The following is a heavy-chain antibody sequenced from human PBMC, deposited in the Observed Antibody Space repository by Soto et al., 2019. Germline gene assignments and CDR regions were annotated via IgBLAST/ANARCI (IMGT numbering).Heavy chain of an antibody. CDR3: ARDNILGILYGGMDV. V-gene: IGHV4-30-4*01. D-gene: IGHD3-3*01. CDR2: IYYSGST. J-gene: IGHJ6*04. Sequence: QVQLQESGPGLVKPSQTLSLTCTVSGGSISSGDYYWSWIRQPPGKGLEWIGYIYYSGSTYYNPSLKSRVTISVDTSKNQLSLKLSSVTAADTTVYYCARDNILGILYGGMDVWGKGTTVTVSS. CDR1: GGSISSGDYY.